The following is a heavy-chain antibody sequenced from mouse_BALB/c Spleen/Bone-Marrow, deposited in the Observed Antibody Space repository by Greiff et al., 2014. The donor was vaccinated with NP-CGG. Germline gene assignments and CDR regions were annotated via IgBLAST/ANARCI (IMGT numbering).Heavy chain of an antibody. J-gene: IGHJ1*01. CDR1: EFSLTSYG. CDR2: IWAGGST. Sequence: QVQLKESGPGLVAPSQSLSITCTVSEFSLTSYGVHWVRQPPGRGLEWLGVIWAGGSTNYNSALMSRLSISKDNSKSQVFLKMNSLQTDDTAMYYCARDLRYDWYFDVWGAGTTVTVSS. V-gene: IGHV2-9*02. D-gene: IGHD2-14*01. CDR3: ARDLRYDWYFDV.